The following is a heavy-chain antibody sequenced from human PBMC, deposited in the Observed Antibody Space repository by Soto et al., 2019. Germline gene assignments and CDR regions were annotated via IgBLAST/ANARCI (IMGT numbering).Heavy chain of an antibody. D-gene: IGHD3-10*01. Sequence: ESGGGLVKPGGSLRLSCAASGFTFSSYSMNWVRQAPGKGLEWVSSISSSSSYIYYADSVKGRFTISRDNAKNSLYLQMNSLRAEDTAVYYCARSRLGVRGVISYYYYGMDVWGQGTTVTVSS. V-gene: IGHV3-21*01. J-gene: IGHJ6*02. CDR3: ARSRLGVRGVISYYYYGMDV. CDR1: GFTFSSYS. CDR2: ISSSSSYI.